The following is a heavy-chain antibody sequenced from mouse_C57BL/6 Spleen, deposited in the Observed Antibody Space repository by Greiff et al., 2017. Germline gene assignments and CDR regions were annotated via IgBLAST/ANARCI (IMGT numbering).Heavy chain of an antibody. V-gene: IGHV1-9*01. J-gene: IGHJ2*01. CDR1: GYTFTGYW. CDR3: ARYYDYDDFDD. Sequence: QVQLQQSGAELMKPGASVKLSCKATGYTFTGYWIEWVKQRPGHGLEWIGEILPGSGSTNYHEKFKGKATFTSDTSSNTAYMQLSSLTTEDSAIYYCARYYDYDDFDDWGQGTTLTVSS. D-gene: IGHD2-4*01. CDR2: ILPGSGST.